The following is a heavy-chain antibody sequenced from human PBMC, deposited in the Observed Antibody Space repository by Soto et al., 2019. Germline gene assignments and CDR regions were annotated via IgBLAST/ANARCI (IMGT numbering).Heavy chain of an antibody. CDR1: GGTFSSYA. CDR3: AKGGQVGATKGGYYYYAGMDV. J-gene: IGHJ6*02. CDR2: IIPIVGTA. V-gene: IGHV1-69*01. Sequence: QVQLVQSGAEVKKPGSSVKVSCKASGGTFSSYAISWVRQAPGQGLEWMGGIIPIVGTANYAQTFQGRVTITADESTRTGYMELSSLRSEDTAVYDCAKGGQVGATKGGYYYYAGMDVWGQETTVTVS. D-gene: IGHD1-26*01.